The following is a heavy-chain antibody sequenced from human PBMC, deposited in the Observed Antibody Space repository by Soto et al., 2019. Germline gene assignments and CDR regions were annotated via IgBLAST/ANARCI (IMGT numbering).Heavy chain of an antibody. V-gene: IGHV3-64D*08. CDR3: VGVKGAFHY. D-gene: IGHD2-8*01. CDR2: ISSNGGTT. CDR1: GFTFSSYA. J-gene: IGHJ4*02. Sequence: GGSLRLSCSASGFTFSSYAMNWVRQAPGKGLQYVSAISSNGGTTYYADSVKGRFTISRDNSKNTVYLQMSRLRDEDTAVYYCVGVKGAFHYWGQGTLVTVSS.